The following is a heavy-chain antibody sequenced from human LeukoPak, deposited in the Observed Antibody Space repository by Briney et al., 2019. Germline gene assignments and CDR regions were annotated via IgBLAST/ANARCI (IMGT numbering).Heavy chain of an antibody. V-gene: IGHV3-23*01. Sequence: GGSLRLSCAASGFTFSSYAMSWVRQAPGKGLEWVSAISGSGGSRYYADSVKGRFTISRDNSKNTLYLQMNSLRAEDTAVYYCAKRSVGYCSGGSCHHYYYYYGMDVWGQGTTVTVSS. CDR2: ISGSGGSR. CDR1: GFTFSSYA. J-gene: IGHJ6*02. CDR3: AKRSVGYCSGGSCHHYYYYYGMDV. D-gene: IGHD2-15*01.